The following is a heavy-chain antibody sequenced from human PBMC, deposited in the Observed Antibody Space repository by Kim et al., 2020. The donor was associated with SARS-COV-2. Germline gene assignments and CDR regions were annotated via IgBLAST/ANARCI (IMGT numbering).Heavy chain of an antibody. CDR2: IYYSGST. V-gene: IGHV4-39*01. CDR1: GGSISSSRYY. D-gene: IGHD6-13*01. J-gene: IGHJ6*02. Sequence: SETLSLTCTVSGGSISSSRYYWGWIRQPPGKGLEWIGSIYYSGSTYYNPSLKSRVTISVDTSKNQFSLNLSSVTAADTTVYNCARRSSSGYSGYYYGMDVWGRGSTVTDSS. CDR3: ARRSSSGYSGYYYGMDV.